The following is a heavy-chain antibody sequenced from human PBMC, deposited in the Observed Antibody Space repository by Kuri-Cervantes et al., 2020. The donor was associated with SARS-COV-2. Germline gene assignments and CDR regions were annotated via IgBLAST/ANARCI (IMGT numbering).Heavy chain of an antibody. V-gene: IGHV3-15*01. CDR2: IKSKTDGGTT. J-gene: IGHJ4*02. Sequence: GESLKISCAASGFTFSNAWMSWVRQAPGKGLEWVGRIKSKTDGGTTDYAAPVKGRFTISRDDSKNTLYLQMNSLKTEDTAVYYCARGRYRRDGYNPRHYWGQGTLVTVSS. CDR1: GFTFSNAW. D-gene: IGHD5-24*01. CDR3: ARGRYRRDGYNPRHY.